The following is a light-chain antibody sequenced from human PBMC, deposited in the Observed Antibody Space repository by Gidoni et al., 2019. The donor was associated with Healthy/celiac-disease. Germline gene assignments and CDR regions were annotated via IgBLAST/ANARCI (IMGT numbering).Light chain of an antibody. V-gene: IGLV2-14*01. Sequence: QSALTQPASVSGSPGQSITISCTGTSSDAGGYNYVSWYQQPPGQAPKLMIYEVSNRPSGVSNRFSGSKSGNTASLTISGLQAEDEADYYCSSYTSSSTLDVVFGGGTKLTVL. CDR1: SSDAGGYNY. CDR3: SSYTSSSTLDVV. CDR2: EVS. J-gene: IGLJ2*01.